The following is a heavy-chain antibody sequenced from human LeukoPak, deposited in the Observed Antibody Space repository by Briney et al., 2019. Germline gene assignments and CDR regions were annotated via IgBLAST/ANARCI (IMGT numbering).Heavy chain of an antibody. CDR3: ARARNYYDSSDYYYEGDAFDI. D-gene: IGHD3-22*01. Sequence: SETLSLTCTVSGGSVSSYHWSWIRQPPGKGLECIGFIYYSGSTNYNPSLKSRVTISVDTSKNQFSLKLSSVAAADTAVYYCARARNYYDSSDYYYEGDAFDIWGQGTMVTVSS. CDR2: IYYSGST. J-gene: IGHJ3*02. V-gene: IGHV4-59*02. CDR1: GGSVSSYH.